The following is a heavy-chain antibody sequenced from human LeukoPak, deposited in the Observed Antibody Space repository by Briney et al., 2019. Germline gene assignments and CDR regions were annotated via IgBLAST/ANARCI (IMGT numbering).Heavy chain of an antibody. Sequence: GASVKVSCKASGYTFTSYGISWVRQAPGQGLEWMGWISAYNGNTNYAQKLQGRVTMTTDTSTSTAYMELGSLRSDDTAVYYCARQTYYDFWSGYYEFDYWGRGTLVTVSS. CDR3: ARQTYYDFWSGYYEFDY. V-gene: IGHV1-18*01. CDR1: GYTFTSYG. J-gene: IGHJ4*02. D-gene: IGHD3-3*01. CDR2: ISAYNGNT.